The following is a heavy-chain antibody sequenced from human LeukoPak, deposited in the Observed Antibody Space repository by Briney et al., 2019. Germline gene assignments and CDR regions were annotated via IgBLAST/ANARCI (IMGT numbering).Heavy chain of an antibody. Sequence: GGSLRLSCAASGFTFSSYWMSWVRQAPGKGLEWVANIKQDESEKYYVDSVKGRFTVSRDNAKNSLYLQMNSLRAEDTAVYYCAKVGSGYYGDYWGQGTLVTVSS. J-gene: IGHJ4*02. V-gene: IGHV3-7*01. CDR1: GFTFSSYW. CDR3: AKVGSGYYGDY. D-gene: IGHD3-3*01. CDR2: IKQDESEK.